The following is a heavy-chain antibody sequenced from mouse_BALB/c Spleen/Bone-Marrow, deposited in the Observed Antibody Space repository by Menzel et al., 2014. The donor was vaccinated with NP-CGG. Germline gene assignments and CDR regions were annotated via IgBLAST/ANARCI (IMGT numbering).Heavy chain of an antibody. J-gene: IGHJ3*01. CDR3: ARNPTGEFAY. CDR2: IWAGGST. Sequence: QVQLKESGPGQVAPSQSLSITCTVSGFSLTNYGVFWVRQPPGKGLEWLGVIWAGGSTNYNSALMSRLNITKDNSKRQVFLKMNSLQSDDTAMYYCARNPTGEFAYWGHGTLVIVSA. CDR1: GFSLTNYG. V-gene: IGHV2-9*02.